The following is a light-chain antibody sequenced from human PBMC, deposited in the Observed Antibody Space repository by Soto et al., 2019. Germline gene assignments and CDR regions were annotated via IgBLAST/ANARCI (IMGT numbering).Light chain of an antibody. V-gene: IGLV2-14*03. CDR3: SAYTSSSTYV. CDR2: DVS. Sequence: QSALTQPASVSGSPGQSIAISCTGTSSDVGCYDYVSWHQQHPGKAPKLMIYDVSNRPSGVSDRFSGSKSGNTASLTISGLQAEDEAEYYCSAYTSSSTYVFGTGTKLTVL. J-gene: IGLJ1*01. CDR1: SSDVGCYDY.